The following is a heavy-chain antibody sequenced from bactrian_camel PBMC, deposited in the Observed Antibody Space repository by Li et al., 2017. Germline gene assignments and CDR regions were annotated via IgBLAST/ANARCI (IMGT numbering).Heavy chain of an antibody. Sequence: HVQLVESGGGSVQAGGSLRLSCVASGYSYCRYARNTGWYRQPQGKEREFVSNINGDGTTTYADSVKGRFTVSQDDTKNTLFLQMHSLKPEDTSVYYCAADNLHPPFYSAPCDTTDWRGDFGYWGRGTQVTVSS. CDR1: GYSYCRYA. V-gene: IGHV3S53*01. CDR3: AADNLHPPFYSAPCDTTDWRGDFGY. J-gene: IGHJ6*01. D-gene: IGHD8*01. CDR2: INGDGTT.